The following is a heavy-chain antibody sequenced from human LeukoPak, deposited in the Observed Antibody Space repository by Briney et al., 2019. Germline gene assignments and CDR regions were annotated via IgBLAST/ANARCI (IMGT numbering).Heavy chain of an antibody. CDR3: AKDHLWFGELSN. CDR2: ISGSGGST. D-gene: IGHD3-10*01. J-gene: IGHJ4*02. CDR1: GFTFSSYE. Sequence: GGSLRLSCAASGFTFSSYEMNWVRQAPGKGLEWVSAISGSGGSTYYADSVKGRFTISRDNSKNTLYLQMNSLRAEDTAVYYCAKDHLWFGELSNWGQGTLVTVSS. V-gene: IGHV3-23*01.